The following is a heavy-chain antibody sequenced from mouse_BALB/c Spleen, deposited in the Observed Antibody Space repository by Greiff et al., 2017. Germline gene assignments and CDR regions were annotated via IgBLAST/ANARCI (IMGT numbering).Heavy chain of an antibody. J-gene: IGHJ1*01. CDR1: GYSITSGYS. CDR3: ARLDYYGSSRYFDV. V-gene: IGHV3-1*02. D-gene: IGHD1-1*01. CDR2: IHYSGST. Sequence: EVKLQESGPDLVKPSQSLSLTCTVTGYSITSGYSWHWIRQFPGNKLEWMGYIHYSGSTNYNPSLKSRISITRDTSKNQFFLQLNSVTTEDTATYYCARLDYYGSSRYFDVWGAGTTVTVSS.